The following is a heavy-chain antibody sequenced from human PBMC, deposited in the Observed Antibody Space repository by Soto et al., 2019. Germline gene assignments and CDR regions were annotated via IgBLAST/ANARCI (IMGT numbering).Heavy chain of an antibody. J-gene: IGHJ6*02. V-gene: IGHV1-2*04. CDR3: ARGDSTDCSNGVCSFFYNHDMDV. Sequence: ASVKVSCKASGYSFTDYHIHWVRQDPGRGLEWLGRINPKSGGTSTAQKFQGWVTMTTDTSISTAAMELTRRTSADTAIYYCARGDSTDCSNGVCSFFYNHDMDVWGQGTTVTVSS. CDR1: GYSFTDYH. CDR2: INPKSGGT. D-gene: IGHD2-8*01.